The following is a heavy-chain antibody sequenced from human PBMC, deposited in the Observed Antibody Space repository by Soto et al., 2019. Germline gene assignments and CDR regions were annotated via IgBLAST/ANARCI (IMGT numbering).Heavy chain of an antibody. V-gene: IGHV3-49*04. CDR1: GFTFGDYA. CDR2: IRSKAYGGTT. Sequence: GGSLRLSCTASGFTFGDYAMSWVRQAPGKGREWGGFIRSKAYGGTTEYAASVKGRFTISRDDSKSIAYLQMNSLKTEDTAVYSCTSLGSCRSPSCDTIDYWGQGTLVTVSS. J-gene: IGHJ4*02. D-gene: IGHD2-2*01. CDR3: TSLGSCRSPSCDTIDY.